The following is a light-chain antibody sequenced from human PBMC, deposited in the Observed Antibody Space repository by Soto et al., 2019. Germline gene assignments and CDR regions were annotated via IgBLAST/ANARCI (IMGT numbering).Light chain of an antibody. V-gene: IGKV3-20*01. CDR2: GAS. CDR1: QSVVSSS. CDR3: QQYGSSPLT. Sequence: EIVLTQSPGTLSLSPGERATLSCRASQSVVSSSLAWYQLKPGQAPRLLIYGASSRATGIPDRFSGSESGTDFTLTISRLEPEDFAVYYCQQYGSSPLTFGGGTKVEI. J-gene: IGKJ4*01.